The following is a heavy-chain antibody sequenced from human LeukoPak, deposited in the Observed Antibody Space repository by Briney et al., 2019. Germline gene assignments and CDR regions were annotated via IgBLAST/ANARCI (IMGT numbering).Heavy chain of an antibody. J-gene: IGHJ3*02. D-gene: IGHD3-10*01. CDR3: ARSMTVVRGLDTFDI. CDR1: GFTFRSYS. CDR2: ISSGGTYI. V-gene: IGHV3-21*06. Sequence: GGSLRLSCAASGFTFRSYSMNWVRQAPGKGLEWVSSISSGGTYIFYAESGKGRFTVSRDNGKNSLYLQMNSLRAEDTAVYYCARSMTVVRGLDTFDIWGQGTMVTVSS.